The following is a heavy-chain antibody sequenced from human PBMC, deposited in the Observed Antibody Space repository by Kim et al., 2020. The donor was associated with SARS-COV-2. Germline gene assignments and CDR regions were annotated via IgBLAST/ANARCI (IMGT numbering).Heavy chain of an antibody. V-gene: IGHV4-59*13. CDR1: GGSISSYY. CDR2: IYYSGST. D-gene: IGHD5-18*01. Sequence: SETLSLTCTVSGGSISSYYWSWIRQPPGKGLEWIGYIYYSGSTNYNPSPKSRVTISVDTTKNQFSLKLSSVTAADTAVYYCARKLGYSYCLHIDYWGQGTLVTVSS. CDR3: ARKLGYSYCLHIDY. J-gene: IGHJ4*02.